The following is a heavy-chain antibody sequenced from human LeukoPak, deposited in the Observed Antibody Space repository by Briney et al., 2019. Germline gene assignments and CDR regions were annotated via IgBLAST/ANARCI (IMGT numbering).Heavy chain of an antibody. D-gene: IGHD6-13*01. V-gene: IGHV3-20*04. Sequence: GGSLRLSCAASGFTFSSYGMSWVRQAPGKGLEWVSGINWDGGSTGYADSVKGRFTISRDNAKNSLYLQMNSLRAEDTALYYCARASIAAAANFDYWGQGTLVTVSS. J-gene: IGHJ4*02. CDR3: ARASIAAAANFDY. CDR1: GFTFSSYG. CDR2: INWDGGST.